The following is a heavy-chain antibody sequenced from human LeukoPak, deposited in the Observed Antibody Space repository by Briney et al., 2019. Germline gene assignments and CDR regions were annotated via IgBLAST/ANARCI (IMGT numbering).Heavy chain of an antibody. D-gene: IGHD6-19*01. V-gene: IGHV1-8*03. Sequence: ASVKVSCKASGYTFTSYDINWVRQATGQGLEWMGWMNTNSGNAGYAQKFQGRVTITRNTSISTAYMELRSLRSDDTAVYYCARDLSPYSSGWEIWFDPWGQGTLVTVSS. J-gene: IGHJ5*02. CDR3: ARDLSPYSSGWEIWFDP. CDR1: GYTFTSYD. CDR2: MNTNSGNA.